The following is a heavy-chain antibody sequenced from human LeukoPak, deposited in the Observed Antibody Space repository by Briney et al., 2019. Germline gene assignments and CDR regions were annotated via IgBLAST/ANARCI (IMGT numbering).Heavy chain of an antibody. Sequence: GGSLRLSCAASGFTFSSYAMSWVRQAPGKGLEWVSSISSSSSYIYYADSVKGRFTISRDNAKNSLYLQMNSLRAADTAVYFCARVVLGFSSGWLRGVPNYFDYWGQGTLVTVSS. CDR2: ISSSSSYI. V-gene: IGHV3-21*04. J-gene: IGHJ4*02. CDR1: GFTFSSYA. CDR3: ARVVLGFSSGWLRGVPNYFDY. D-gene: IGHD6-19*01.